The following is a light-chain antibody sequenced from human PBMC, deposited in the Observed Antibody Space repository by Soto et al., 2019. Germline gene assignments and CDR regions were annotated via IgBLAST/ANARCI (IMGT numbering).Light chain of an antibody. Sequence: DIQMTQSPSTLSASVGDRVTITCRASQNISPWLDWYQQKPGKAPKILIYKASSLESGVPSRFSGSDSGSEFTLTINSLQPDDFATYYCQQYKTYSRTFGQGTKLEIK. V-gene: IGKV1-5*03. J-gene: IGKJ2*01. CDR1: QNISPW. CDR3: QQYKTYSRT. CDR2: KAS.